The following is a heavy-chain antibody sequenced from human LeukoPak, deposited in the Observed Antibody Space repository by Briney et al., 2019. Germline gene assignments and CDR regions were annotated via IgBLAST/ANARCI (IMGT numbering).Heavy chain of an antibody. J-gene: IGHJ4*02. CDR2: IYKDGKI. V-gene: IGHV3-53*01. CDR1: GFTVSSTY. D-gene: IGHD3-22*01. Sequence: GGSLRLSCAASGFTVSSTYMSWVRQAPGKGLEWVSVIYKDGKIYYIDSVKGRFTISRDNSKNTLYLQMNSLRADDTAVYYCAKEDYYDGSGFSGYWGQGTLVTVSS. CDR3: AKEDYYDGSGFSGY.